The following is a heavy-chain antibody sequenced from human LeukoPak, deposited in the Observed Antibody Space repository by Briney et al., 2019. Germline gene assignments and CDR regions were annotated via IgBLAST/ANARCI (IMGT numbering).Heavy chain of an antibody. CDR2: IDPSSTYI. J-gene: IGHJ5*02. Sequence: GGSLRLSCAASGFTFRSYSMNWVRQAPGKGLEWVSAIDPSSTYIYYADSVKGRFTISRDNAENSLYLQMNSLRVEDTAVYYCARDPSSSWRNWFDPWGQGTLVTVSS. CDR1: GFTFRSYS. V-gene: IGHV3-21*01. CDR3: ARDPSSSWRNWFDP. D-gene: IGHD6-13*01.